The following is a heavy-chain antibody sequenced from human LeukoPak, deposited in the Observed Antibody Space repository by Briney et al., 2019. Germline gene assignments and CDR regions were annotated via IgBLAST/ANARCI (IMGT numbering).Heavy chain of an antibody. V-gene: IGHV4-59*12. CDR1: GGSISSYY. D-gene: IGHD3-3*01. CDR3: ARELRFLEWFRYNWFDP. J-gene: IGHJ5*02. CDR2: IYYSGST. Sequence: SETLSLTCTVSGGSISSYYWSWIRQPPGKGLEWIGYIYYSGSTNYNPSLKSRVTISVDTSKNQFSLKLSSVTAADTAVYYCARELRFLEWFRYNWFDPWGQGTLVTVSS.